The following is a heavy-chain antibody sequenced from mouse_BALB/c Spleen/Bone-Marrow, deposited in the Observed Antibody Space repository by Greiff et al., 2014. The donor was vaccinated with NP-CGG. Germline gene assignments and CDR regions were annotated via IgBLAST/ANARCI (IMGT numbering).Heavy chain of an antibody. CDR2: IDPATGNT. J-gene: IGHJ4*01. CDR1: GFSIQDTY. V-gene: IGHV14-3*02. D-gene: IGHD2-1*01. CDR3: SRYGNNVNYAMDY. Sequence: VQLKQSGADLVKPGASVKLSCTASGFSIQDTYMHWVKQRPEQGLEWIGRIDPATGNTKYDPKFQGKATITADTSSNTAYLQLSSLTSEDTAVYYCSRYGNNVNYAMDYWGQGTSVAVSS.